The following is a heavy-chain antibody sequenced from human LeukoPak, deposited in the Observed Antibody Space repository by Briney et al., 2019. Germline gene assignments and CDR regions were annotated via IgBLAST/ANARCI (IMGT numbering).Heavy chain of an antibody. J-gene: IGHJ3*02. CDR3: ARAPFCGDDCYSRAFDI. Sequence: SVKVSCKASGGTFSSYTISWTRQAPGQGLEWMGGIIPIFGTANYAQKFQGRVTITADESTSTAYMELSSLRSEDTAVYYCARAPFCGDDCYSRAFDIWGQGTMVTVSS. V-gene: IGHV1-69*13. D-gene: IGHD2-21*02. CDR1: GGTFSSYT. CDR2: IIPIFGTA.